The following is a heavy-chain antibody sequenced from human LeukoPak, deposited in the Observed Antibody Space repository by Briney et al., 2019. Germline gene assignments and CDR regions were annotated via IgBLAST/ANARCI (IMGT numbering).Heavy chain of an antibody. J-gene: IGHJ4*02. CDR1: GGSISSSSYY. CDR2: IYYSGST. D-gene: IGHD6-19*01. CDR3: ASSVERGIAVY. Sequence: SETLSLTCTVSGGSISSSSYYWGWFRQPPGKGLEWIGSIYYSGSTYYNPSLKSRVTISVDTSKNQFSLKLSSVTAADTAVHYCASSVERGIAVYWGQGTLVTVSS. V-gene: IGHV4-39*07.